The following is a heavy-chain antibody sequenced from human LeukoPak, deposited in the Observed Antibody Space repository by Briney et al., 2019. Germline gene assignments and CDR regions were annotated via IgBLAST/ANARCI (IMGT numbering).Heavy chain of an antibody. Sequence: SETLSLTCAVSGYSISSGYYWSWIRQPAGKGLEWIGRIYTSGSTNYNPSLKSRVTISVDTSKNQFSLKLSSVTAADTAVYYCARAGDDSSGYSLDYWGQGTLVTVSS. CDR3: ARAGDDSSGYSLDY. V-gene: IGHV4-61*02. J-gene: IGHJ4*02. D-gene: IGHD3-22*01. CDR2: IYTSGST. CDR1: GYSISSGYY.